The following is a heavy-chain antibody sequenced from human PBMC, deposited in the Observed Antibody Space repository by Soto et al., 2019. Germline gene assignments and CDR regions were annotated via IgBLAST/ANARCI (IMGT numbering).Heavy chain of an antibody. CDR1: GGSISRDY. J-gene: IGHJ6*02. D-gene: IGHD2-21*02. Sequence: LETLSLTCTVSGGSISRDYWSWIRQPPGKGLEWIGYMYNTGSTVYNPPFKSRVTISVDTSKNQFSLKLNSVTAADTAVYYCARDLWGYCGTDCYPLDVWGQGTTVTVS. V-gene: IGHV4-59*01. CDR3: ARDLWGYCGTDCYPLDV. CDR2: MYNTGST.